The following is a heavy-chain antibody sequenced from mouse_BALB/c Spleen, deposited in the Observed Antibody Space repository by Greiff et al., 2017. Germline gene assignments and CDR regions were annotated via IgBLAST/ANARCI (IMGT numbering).Heavy chain of an antibody. D-gene: IGHD1-1*01. CDR1: GYTFTSYW. CDR2: INPSTGYT. Sequence: QVQLQQSGAELAKPGASVKMSCKASGYTFTSYWMHWVKQRPGQGLEWIGYINPSTGYTEYNQKFKDKATLTADKSSSTAYMQLSSLTSEDSAVYYCARLITTVVATDYWGQGTTLTVSS. J-gene: IGHJ2*01. V-gene: IGHV1-7*01. CDR3: ARLITTVVATDY.